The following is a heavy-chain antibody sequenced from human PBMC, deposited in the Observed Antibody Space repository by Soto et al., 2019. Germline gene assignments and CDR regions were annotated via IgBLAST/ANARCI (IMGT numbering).Heavy chain of an antibody. Sequence: LRLSCAASGFTFSNYGMHCVRQAPGKGLEWVAVISYDGSNKYYADSVKGRFTNSRDHSKNPLYMPLNSLRADDTDVYYCAKDKTQWRAGVFDIWGQGTMVTVSS. CDR2: ISYDGSNK. CDR1: GFTFSNYG. D-gene: IGHD6-19*01. CDR3: AKDKTQWRAGVFDI. V-gene: IGHV3-30*18. J-gene: IGHJ3*02.